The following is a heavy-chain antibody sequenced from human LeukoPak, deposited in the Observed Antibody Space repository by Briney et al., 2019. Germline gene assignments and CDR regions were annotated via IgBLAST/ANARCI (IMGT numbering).Heavy chain of an antibody. Sequence: PGGSLRLSCTASGFTFGDYAMSWFRQAPGKGLEWVGFIRSKAYGGTTEYAASVKDRFTISRDDSKSIAYLQMNSLKTEDTAVYYCTTETTVTKGQDYWGQGTLVTVSS. V-gene: IGHV3-49*03. D-gene: IGHD4-17*01. CDR1: GFTFGDYA. CDR3: TTETTVTKGQDY. J-gene: IGHJ4*02. CDR2: IRSKAYGGTT.